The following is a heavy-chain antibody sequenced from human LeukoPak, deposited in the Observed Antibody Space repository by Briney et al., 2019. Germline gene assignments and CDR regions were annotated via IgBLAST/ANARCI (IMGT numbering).Heavy chain of an antibody. CDR2: ITSGSTYM. J-gene: IGHJ4*02. CDR3: ATEIRAVQDLYY. V-gene: IGHV3-21*01. CDR1: GLTFSSSA. Sequence: GGSLRLSCAASGLTFSSSAMNWVRQAPGKGLEWVSSITSGSTYMFYEDAVKGRFTISRDDAKNSLYLQLNDLRAEDTAVYYCATEIRAVQDLYYWGQGTLVTVSS. D-gene: IGHD3-10*01.